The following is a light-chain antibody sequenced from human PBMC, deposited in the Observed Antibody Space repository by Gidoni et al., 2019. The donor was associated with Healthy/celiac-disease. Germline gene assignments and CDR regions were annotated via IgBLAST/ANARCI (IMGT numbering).Light chain of an antibody. CDR3: QQYGSSPPWT. J-gene: IGKJ2*02. V-gene: IGKV3-20*01. CDR2: GAS. CDR1: QSVSSSS. Sequence: EIVLTQSPGTLSLSPGERATLSCRASQSVSSSSLAWYQQKPGQAPRLLIYGASSRAPGIPDRFRCSRSGPDLTFPISSLESEDSAVYYCQQYGSSPPWTFGQWTQLELK.